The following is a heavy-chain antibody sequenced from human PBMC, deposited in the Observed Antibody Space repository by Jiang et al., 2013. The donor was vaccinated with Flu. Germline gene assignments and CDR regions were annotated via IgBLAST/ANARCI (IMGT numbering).Heavy chain of an antibody. CDR3: ARAPRGTTVTIVHRENYYYGMDV. V-gene: IGHV1-8*01. Sequence: GAEVKKPGASVKVSCKASGYTFTSYDINWVRQATGQGLEWMGWMNPNSGNTGYAQKFQGRVTMTRNTSISTAYMGLSSLRSEDTAVYYCARAPRGTTVTIVHRENYYYGMDVWGQGTTVTVSS. J-gene: IGHJ6*02. CDR1: GYTFTSYD. CDR2: MNPNSGNT. D-gene: IGHD4-17*01.